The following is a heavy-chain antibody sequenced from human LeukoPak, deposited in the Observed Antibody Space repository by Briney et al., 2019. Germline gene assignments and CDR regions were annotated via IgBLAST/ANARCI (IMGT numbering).Heavy chain of an antibody. Sequence: GGSLRLSCAASGFTFCTYRTKGVRHAPGKGMEWVSYVSSSTGSIYHADSVKGRFTISRDNAKNSLYLHMNSLRDEDTAVYYCARWAATHYYFDYWGQGTLVTVS. V-gene: IGHV3-48*02. D-gene: IGHD6-13*01. J-gene: IGHJ4*02. CDR1: GFTFCTYR. CDR3: ARWAATHYYFDY. CDR2: VSSSTGSI.